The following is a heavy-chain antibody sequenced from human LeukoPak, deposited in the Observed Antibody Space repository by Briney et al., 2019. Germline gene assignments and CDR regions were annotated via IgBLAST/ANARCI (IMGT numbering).Heavy chain of an antibody. CDR2: IYHTGNT. CDR3: ARVRQGSQSDY. V-gene: IGHV4-39*07. J-gene: IGHJ4*02. Sequence: SETLSLTCTVSGGSISSGNYHWAWTRQPPGKGLECIGSIYHTGNTYYNSSLESRVTISVDMSKNQFSLQLSSVTAADTAVYYCARVRQGSQSDYWGQGTLVTVSS. CDR1: GGSISSGNYH.